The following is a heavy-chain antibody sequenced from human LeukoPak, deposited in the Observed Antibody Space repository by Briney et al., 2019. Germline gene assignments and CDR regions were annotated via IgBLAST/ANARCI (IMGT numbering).Heavy chain of an antibody. J-gene: IGHJ4*02. CDR2: TNSDASTT. D-gene: IGHD4/OR15-4a*01. V-gene: IGHV3-74*01. CDR3: TRGLPNFSFFDY. CDR1: GFTFSNYW. Sequence: GGSLRLSCAASGFTFSNYWMHWVRQAPGKGLVWVSRTNSDASTTLYAYSVQGRFSVPRDNAKNTLYLQMSSLRAEDTAVYYCTRGLPNFSFFDYWGQGILVTVSS.